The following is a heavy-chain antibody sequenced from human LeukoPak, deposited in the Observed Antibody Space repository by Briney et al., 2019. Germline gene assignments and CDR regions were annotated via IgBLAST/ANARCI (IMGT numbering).Heavy chain of an antibody. CDR3: ARSPKTRITIFGVVRYNWFDP. CDR1: GYTFTSYD. V-gene: IGHV1-8*01. CDR2: MNPNSGNT. Sequence: GASVKVSCKASGYTFTSYDINWVRQATGQGLEWMGWMNPNSGNTGYAQKFQGRVTMTRNTSISTAHMELSSLRSEDTAVYYCARSPKTRITIFGVVRYNWFDPWGQGTLVTVSS. D-gene: IGHD3-3*01. J-gene: IGHJ5*02.